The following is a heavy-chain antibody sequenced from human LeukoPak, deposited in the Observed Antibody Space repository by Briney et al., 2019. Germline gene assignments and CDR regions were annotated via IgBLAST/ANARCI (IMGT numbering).Heavy chain of an antibody. Sequence: SETLSLTCTVSGGSSSDTTYYWTWIRQPPGKGLEWIASIYFSETKYNPSLKSRVTISGDTSKDQFSLKLSSVTAADTAVYYCASPSKLVISRGGFDIWGQGTVVTVSA. CDR1: GGSSSDTTYY. V-gene: IGHV4-39*01. D-gene: IGHD3-22*01. J-gene: IGHJ3*02. CDR3: ASPSKLVISRGGFDI. CDR2: IYFSET.